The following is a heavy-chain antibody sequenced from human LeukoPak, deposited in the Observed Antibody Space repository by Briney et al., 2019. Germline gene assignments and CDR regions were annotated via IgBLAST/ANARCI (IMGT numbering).Heavy chain of an antibody. D-gene: IGHD1-14*01. CDR1: GFTVSSSY. V-gene: IGHV3-66*01. Sequence: GGSLRLSCAASGFTVSSSYMSWVRQAPGKGLEWVSVIYSGGSTYYADSVKGRFTISRDNSKNTLYLQMNSLRAEDTAVYYCARARPVPPVSAAFDIWGQGTMVTVSS. J-gene: IGHJ3*02. CDR2: IYSGGST. CDR3: ARARPVPPVSAAFDI.